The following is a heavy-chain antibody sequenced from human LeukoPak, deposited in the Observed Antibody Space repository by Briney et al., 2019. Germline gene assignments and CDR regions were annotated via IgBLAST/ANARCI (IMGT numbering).Heavy chain of an antibody. Sequence: GGSLRLSCAASGFTFSGYGMHWVRQAPGKGLEWVAVIWYDGSNDDYTDSVKGRFTISRDNSKSTLYLQMNSLRAEDTAIYYCARSIPRYDGSAYYPDYWGQGTLVTVSS. CDR3: ARSIPRYDGSAYYPDY. J-gene: IGHJ4*02. V-gene: IGHV3-33*01. CDR1: GFTFSGYG. CDR2: IWYDGSND. D-gene: IGHD3-22*01.